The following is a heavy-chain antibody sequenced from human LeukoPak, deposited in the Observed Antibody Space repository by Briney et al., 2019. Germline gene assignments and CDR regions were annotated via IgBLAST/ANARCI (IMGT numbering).Heavy chain of an antibody. CDR2: IKEDGSGK. CDR1: GFAFSDFG. J-gene: IGHJ4*02. V-gene: IGHV3-7*01. D-gene: IGHD3-16*01. Sequence: PGGSLRLSCVASGFAFSDFGMNWVRQAPGKGLEWVANIKEDGSGKYYVDSVKGRFTISRDNAKNSLYLQMNSLRAEDTAMYYCARHIPRGNNYFDYWGQGTLVTVSS. CDR3: ARHIPRGNNYFDY.